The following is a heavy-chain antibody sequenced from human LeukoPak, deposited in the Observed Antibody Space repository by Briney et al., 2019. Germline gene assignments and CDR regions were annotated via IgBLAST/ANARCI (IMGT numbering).Heavy chain of an antibody. V-gene: IGHV4-39*01. CDR1: GGSISSSSYY. Sequence: SETLSLTCTVSGGSISSSSYYWGWIRQPPGKGLEWIGSIYYSGSTYYNPSLKSRVTISVDTSKNQFSLKLSSVTAADTAVYYCARRAPTGTTAYYGMDVWGQGTTVTVSS. CDR2: IYYSGST. J-gene: IGHJ6*02. D-gene: IGHD1-1*01. CDR3: ARRAPTGTTAYYGMDV.